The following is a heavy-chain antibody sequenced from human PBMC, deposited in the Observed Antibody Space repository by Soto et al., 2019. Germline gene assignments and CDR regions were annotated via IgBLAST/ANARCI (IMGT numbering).Heavy chain of an antibody. D-gene: IGHD3-16*01. Sequence: QVQLVQSGAEVKKPGASVKVSCKASGYTFTSYGISWVRQAPGQGLEWMGWISAQTGNTNYVQKLQGRVSLSTDTSTTTAYMELRSLRSDDTAVYYCARDSGLRLGLFDPWGQGTLVPVSS. CDR1: GYTFTSYG. CDR3: ARDSGLRLGLFDP. CDR2: ISAQTGNT. J-gene: IGHJ5*02. V-gene: IGHV1-18*01.